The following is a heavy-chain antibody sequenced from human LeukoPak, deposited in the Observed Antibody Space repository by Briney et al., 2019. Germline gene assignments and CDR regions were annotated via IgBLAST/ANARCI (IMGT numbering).Heavy chain of an antibody. V-gene: IGHV3-30*02. J-gene: IGHJ4*02. D-gene: IGHD3-3*01. CDR2: IRYDGSNK. CDR1: GFTFSSYG. CDR3: AKSPLRTRILLDY. Sequence: GGSLRLSCAASGFTFSSYGMHWVRQAPGKGLEWVAIIRYDGSNKYYADSVKGRFTISRDNSKNTLYLQMNSLRADDTAVYYCAKSPLRTRILLDYWGQGTLVTVSS.